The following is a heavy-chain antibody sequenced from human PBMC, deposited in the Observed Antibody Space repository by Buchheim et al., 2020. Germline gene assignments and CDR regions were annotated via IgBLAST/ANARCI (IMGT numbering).Heavy chain of an antibody. Sequence: EVQLLESGGGLVQPGGSLRLSCAASGFSFSSYAMNWVRQAPGKGLEWVSAITGSGDSTDYADSVKGRFTISRDDSKNPLYLQMNSLRAEDTAVYYCAKGPGFFDWLTVDYWGQGTL. CDR2: ITGSGDST. CDR1: GFSFSSYA. V-gene: IGHV3-23*01. D-gene: IGHD3-9*01. J-gene: IGHJ4*02. CDR3: AKGPGFFDWLTVDY.